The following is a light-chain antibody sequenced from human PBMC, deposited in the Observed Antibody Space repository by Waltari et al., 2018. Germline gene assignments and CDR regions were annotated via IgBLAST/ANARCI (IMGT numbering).Light chain of an antibody. Sequence: DIQMTQSPSSLSASVGDRVTITCRASQSIRSYLNRSQQKPGKAPKVLIYAASSLKSEVPSRFSDSGSGTDFTLTISSLQTEDFATYYSQQSYSTPYFGPGTKVDIK. CDR2: AAS. V-gene: IGKV1-39*01. J-gene: IGKJ3*01. CDR3: QQSYSTPY. CDR1: QSIRSY.